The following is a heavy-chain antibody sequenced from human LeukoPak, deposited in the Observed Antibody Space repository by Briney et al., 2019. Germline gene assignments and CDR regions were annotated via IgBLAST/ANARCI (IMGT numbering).Heavy chain of an antibody. CDR2: ISAYNGNT. D-gene: IGHD3-22*01. CDR3: ARENYYDSSGYPDY. Sequence: ASVKVSCKASGYTFTSYGISWVRQAPGQGLEWMGWISAYNGNTNYAQKLQGRVTMTTDTSTSTAHMELRSLRSDDTAVYYCARENYYDSSGYPDYWGQGTLVTVSS. V-gene: IGHV1-18*01. J-gene: IGHJ4*02. CDR1: GYTFTSYG.